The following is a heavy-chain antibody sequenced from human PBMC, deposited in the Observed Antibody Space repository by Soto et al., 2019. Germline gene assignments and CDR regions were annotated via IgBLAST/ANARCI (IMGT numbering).Heavy chain of an antibody. J-gene: IGHJ6*02. V-gene: IGHV4-30-4*01. CDR2: IYYSGST. CDR3: ARANYGGPTYYYYGMDV. D-gene: IGHD4-17*01. Sequence: PPEALSLTSNLFTGSISRVDYYCGWIREPPWKGLEWIGYIYYSGSTYYNPSLKSRVTIAVDTSKNQFSLKLSSVTAADTAVYYCARANYGGPTYYYYGMDVWGQGTTVTVSS. CDR1: TGSISRVDYY.